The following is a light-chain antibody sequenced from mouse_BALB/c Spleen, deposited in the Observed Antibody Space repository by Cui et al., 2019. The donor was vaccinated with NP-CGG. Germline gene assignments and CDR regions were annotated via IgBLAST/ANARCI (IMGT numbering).Light chain of an antibody. CDR2: GTN. J-gene: IGLJ1*01. CDR1: TGAVTTSNY. CDR3: ALWYSNHWV. Sequence: QAVVTQESALTTLPGETVTLTCRSSTGAVTTSNYANWVQEKPDHLFTGLLGGTNNRPPGVPARFSGSLIGDKAALTITGAQTEDEAIYFCALWYSNHWVFGGGTKLTVL. V-gene: IGLV1*01.